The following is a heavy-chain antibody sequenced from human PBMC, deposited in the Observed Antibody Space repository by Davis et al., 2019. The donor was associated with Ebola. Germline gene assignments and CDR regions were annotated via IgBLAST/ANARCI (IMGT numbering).Heavy chain of an antibody. CDR3: ARGNHQFPWGAAAAGLCYFDY. CDR1: GYTFIGYF. Sequence: ASVKVSCKASGYTFIGYFLHWVRQAPGQGLEWMGWINPNSGDTNYAQKFQGRVTMTRDTSISTAYLELTRLRSDDTAVYYCARGNHQFPWGAAAAGLCYFDYWGRGTLITVSS. CDR2: INPNSGDT. D-gene: IGHD6-13*01. J-gene: IGHJ4*02. V-gene: IGHV1-2*02.